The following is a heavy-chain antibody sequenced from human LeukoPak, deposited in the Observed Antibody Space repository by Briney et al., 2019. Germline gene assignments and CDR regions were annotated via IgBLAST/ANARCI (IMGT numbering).Heavy chain of an antibody. V-gene: IGHV3-48*03. CDR2: ISSSGSTI. CDR3: ARADGNYGYVFDY. Sequence: GGSLRLSCAASGFTFSSYEMNWVRQAPGKGLEWVSYISSSGSTIYYADSVKGRFTISRDNAKRSVFLQMNSLRAEDTAVYYCARADGNYGYVFDYWGQGILVTVSS. CDR1: GFTFSSYE. J-gene: IGHJ4*02. D-gene: IGHD5-12*01.